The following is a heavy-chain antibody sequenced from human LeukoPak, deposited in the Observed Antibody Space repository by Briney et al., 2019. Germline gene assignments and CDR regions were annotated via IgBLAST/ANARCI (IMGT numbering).Heavy chain of an antibody. J-gene: IGHJ4*02. Sequence: GGSLRLSCAASGFTFSSYAMSWVRQAPGKGLEWVSAISGSGGSTYYADSVKGRFTISRDNAKNSLYLQMNSLRAEDTAVYYCARAGDSSGPTGGNFDYWGQGTLVTVSS. CDR2: ISGSGGST. CDR3: ARAGDSSGPTGGNFDY. V-gene: IGHV3-23*01. D-gene: IGHD3-22*01. CDR1: GFTFSSYA.